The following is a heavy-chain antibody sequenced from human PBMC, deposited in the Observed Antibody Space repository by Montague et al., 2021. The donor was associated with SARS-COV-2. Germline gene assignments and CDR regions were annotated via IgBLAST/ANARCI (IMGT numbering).Heavy chain of an antibody. D-gene: IGHD1-1*01. CDR1: GGSISSYY. Sequence: SETLSLTCTVSGGSISSYYWSWIRQPPGKGLEWIGYPYYSGSTNYDPSLKSRVTISVDTSKNQFSLRLNSVTAADTAVYYCARRPPGYRYFYYLDVWGKGTTVTVSS. V-gene: IGHV4-59*01. CDR2: PYYSGST. CDR3: ARRPPGYRYFYYLDV. J-gene: IGHJ6*03.